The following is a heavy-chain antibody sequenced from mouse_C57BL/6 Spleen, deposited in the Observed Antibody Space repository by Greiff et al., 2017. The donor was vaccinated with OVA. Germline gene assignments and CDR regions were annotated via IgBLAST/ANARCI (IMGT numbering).Heavy chain of an antibody. Sequence: QVQLQQSGAELVMPGASVKLSCKASGYTFTSYWMHWVKQRPGQGLEWIGEIDPSDSYTNYNQKFKGKSTLTVDKSSSTAYMQLSSLTSEDSAVYYCARGGTTVVATDWYFDVWGTGTTVTVSS. CDR1: GYTFTSYW. V-gene: IGHV1-69*01. CDR3: ARGGTTVVATDWYFDV. J-gene: IGHJ1*03. D-gene: IGHD1-1*01. CDR2: IDPSDSYT.